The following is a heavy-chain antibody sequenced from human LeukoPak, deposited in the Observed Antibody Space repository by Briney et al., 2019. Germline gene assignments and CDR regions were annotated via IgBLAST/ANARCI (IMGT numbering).Heavy chain of an antibody. V-gene: IGHV3-30*18. CDR2: ISYDGSNK. CDR3: AKGLGSYGEIDY. D-gene: IGHD1-26*01. J-gene: IGHJ4*02. Sequence: GGPLRLSCAASGFTFSSYGMHWVRQAPGKGLEWVAVISYDGSNKYYADSVKGRFTISRDNSKNTLYLQMNSLRAEDTAVYYCAKGLGSYGEIDYWGQGTLVTVSS. CDR1: GFTFSSYG.